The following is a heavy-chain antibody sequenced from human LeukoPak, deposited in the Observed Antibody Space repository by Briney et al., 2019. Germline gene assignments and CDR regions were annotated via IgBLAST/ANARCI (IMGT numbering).Heavy chain of an antibody. CDR1: GYIFTNYG. CDR2: ISAYNGNT. Sequence: GASVKVSCKASGYIFTNYGISWVRQAPGQGLEWMGWISAYNGNTNYAQKLQGRVTMTTDTSTSTAYMELRSLRSDDTAVYYCARDQHPFNLLRFDYWGQGTLVTVSS. CDR3: ARDQHPFNLLRFDY. J-gene: IGHJ4*02. V-gene: IGHV1-18*01. D-gene: IGHD5-12*01.